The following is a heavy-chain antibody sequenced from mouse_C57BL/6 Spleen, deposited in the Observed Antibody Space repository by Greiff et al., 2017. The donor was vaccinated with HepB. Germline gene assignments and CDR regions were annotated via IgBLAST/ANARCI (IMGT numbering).Heavy chain of an antibody. D-gene: IGHD1-1*01. Sequence: QVQLQQSGAELVKPGASVKLSCKASGYTFTSYWMHWVKQRPGRGLEWIGRIDPNSGGTKYNEKFKSKATLTVDKPSSTAYMQLRSLTSEDSAVYYGTRSATVVATKYFDVWGTGTTVTVSS. CDR1: GYTFTSYW. CDR2: IDPNSGGT. J-gene: IGHJ1*03. V-gene: IGHV1-72*01. CDR3: TRSATVVATKYFDV.